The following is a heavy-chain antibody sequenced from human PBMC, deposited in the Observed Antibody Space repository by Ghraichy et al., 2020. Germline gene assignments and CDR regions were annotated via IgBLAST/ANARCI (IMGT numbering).Heavy chain of an antibody. CDR2: ISGNGGST. V-gene: IGHV3-64D*06. D-gene: IGHD6-25*01. Sequence: GGSLRLSCSASGFTFSSYGMQWVRQAPGKGLAYVSGISGNGGSTYYPDSMKGRFTISRDNSKSTLYLQMSSLRAEDTALYYCVKGDSSGTGWFFDLWGRGTLVTVSS. J-gene: IGHJ2*01. CDR3: VKGDSSGTGWFFDL. CDR1: GFTFSSYG.